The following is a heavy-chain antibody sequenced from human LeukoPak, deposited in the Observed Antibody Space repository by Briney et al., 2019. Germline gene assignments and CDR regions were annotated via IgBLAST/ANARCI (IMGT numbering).Heavy chain of an antibody. D-gene: IGHD3-9*01. CDR3: ARDNGPGYDILTGYYRGFDY. CDR2: SSAYNGNT. CDR1: GYTFTRYG. J-gene: IGHJ4*02. V-gene: IGHV1-18*01. Sequence: ASVKVSCKASGYTFTRYGISWGRQAPVQGLVWVGWSSAYNGNTNDAQKLQGRVTMTTDTSTSTAYMGLRSLRSDDTAVYYCARDNGPGYDILTGYYRGFDYWGQGTLVTVSS.